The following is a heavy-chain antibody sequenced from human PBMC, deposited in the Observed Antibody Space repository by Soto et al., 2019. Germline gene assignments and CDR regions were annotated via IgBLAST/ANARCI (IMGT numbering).Heavy chain of an antibody. CDR2: IRSKAYGGTI. J-gene: IGHJ6*02. CDR1: GFTFGDYA. D-gene: IGHD4-17*01. CDR3: TRSNGDYYYGMDV. V-gene: IGHV3-49*03. Sequence: GGSLRLSCTASGFTFGDYAMSWFRQAPGKGLEWVGFIRSKAYGGTIEYAASVKGRFTISRDDSKSIAYLQMNSLKTEDTAVYYCTRSNGDYYYGMDVWGQGTTVTVSS.